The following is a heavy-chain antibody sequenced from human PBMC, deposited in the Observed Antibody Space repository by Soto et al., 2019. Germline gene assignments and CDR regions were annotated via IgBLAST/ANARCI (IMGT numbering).Heavy chain of an antibody. CDR2: INHSGST. Sequence: SETLSLTCAVYGGSFSGYYWSWIRQPPGKGLEWIGEINHSGSTNYNPSLKSRVTISVDTSKNQFSLKLSSVTAADTAVYYCARDSSSWHRGGFDYWGQGTLVTVSS. V-gene: IGHV4-34*01. D-gene: IGHD6-13*01. CDR3: ARDSSSWHRGGFDY. CDR1: GGSFSGYY. J-gene: IGHJ4*02.